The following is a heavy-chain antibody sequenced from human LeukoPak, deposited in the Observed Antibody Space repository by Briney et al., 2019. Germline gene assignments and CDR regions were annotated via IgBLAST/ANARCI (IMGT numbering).Heavy chain of an antibody. V-gene: IGHV3-23*01. Sequence: PGGSLRLSSAASGFTFSSYAMSWVRHAPGKGLELVSAISGSGGSTYYADSVKGRFTISRDNSKNTLYLQMNSLRAEDTAVYYCAKDSRSIAARPLFFDYWGQGTLVTVSS. J-gene: IGHJ4*02. CDR1: GFTFSSYA. CDR3: AKDSRSIAARPLFFDY. CDR2: ISGSGGST. D-gene: IGHD6-6*01.